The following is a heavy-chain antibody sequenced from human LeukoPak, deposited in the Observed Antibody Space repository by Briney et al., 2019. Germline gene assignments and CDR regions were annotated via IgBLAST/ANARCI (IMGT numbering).Heavy chain of an antibody. J-gene: IGHJ4*02. D-gene: IGHD5-18*01. CDR2: MYYTVIN. Sequence: SESLSLTCTVSGGSTRGGDYRWGWVRQSPGKGMEWLAYMYYTVINFYNPSLTSRVAISVDMSKAQFSLTLSAVTAADTAVYYCARAVVGYSYKFDSWGQGTLVTVSS. CDR3: ARAVVGYSYKFDS. V-gene: IGHV4-30-4*08. CDR1: GGSTRGGDYR.